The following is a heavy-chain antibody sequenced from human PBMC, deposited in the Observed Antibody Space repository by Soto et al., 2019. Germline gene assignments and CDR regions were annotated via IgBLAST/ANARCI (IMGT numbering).Heavy chain of an antibody. V-gene: IGHV3-30*18. CDR2: ISYDGSNK. J-gene: IGHJ4*02. Sequence: QVQLVESGGGVVQPGRSLRLSCAASGFTFSSYGMHWVRQAPGKGLEWVAVISYDGSNKYYADSVKGRFTISRDNSKNTLYLQMNSLRAEDTAVYYCAKGNCSSTSCYYLDYWGQGTLVTVSS. D-gene: IGHD2-2*01. CDR3: AKGNCSSTSCYYLDY. CDR1: GFTFSSYG.